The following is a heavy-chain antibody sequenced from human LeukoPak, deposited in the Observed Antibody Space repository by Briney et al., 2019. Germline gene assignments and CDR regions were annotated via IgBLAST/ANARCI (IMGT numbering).Heavy chain of an antibody. J-gene: IGHJ4*02. CDR1: GFTFSSYD. CDR2: RSYDGSNK. Sequence: GGSLTLFCAPSGFTFSSYDMHWVRQAPGKGLEWVALRSYDGSNKYYADSVKGRFTISRDNSKNTLYLQMNNLRAEDTAVYSCVGGTAGLLDYWGQGTLVTVSS. D-gene: IGHD6-19*01. V-gene: IGHV3-30*03. CDR3: VGGTAGLLDY.